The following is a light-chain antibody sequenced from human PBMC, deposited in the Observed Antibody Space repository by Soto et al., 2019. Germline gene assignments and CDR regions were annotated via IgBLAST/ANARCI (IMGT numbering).Light chain of an antibody. V-gene: IGKV2-28*01. CDR2: LSS. Sequence: DIVMTQSPVSLSVTPGEPASISCRSSQSLLHNNGNNCVNWFLQKPGQSPHLLIYLSSNRASGVPSRFSGSGSGTDFTLTISSLQPEDFATYYCQQANSFPITFGQGTRLEIK. CDR3: QQANSFPIT. J-gene: IGKJ5*01. CDR1: QSLLHNNGNNC.